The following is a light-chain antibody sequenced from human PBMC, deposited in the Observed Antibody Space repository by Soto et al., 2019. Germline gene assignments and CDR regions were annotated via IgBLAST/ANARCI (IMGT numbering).Light chain of an antibody. CDR3: QQYSNWQT. CDR1: QSVSSN. Sequence: EIVMTQSPATLSVSPGERATLSCRASQSVSSNLAWYQQKPGQAPRLLIHSASTKATGIPARFSGSGFGTEFTLTISSLQSEDFAVYYCQQYSNWQTFGQGTKVDI. CDR2: SAS. V-gene: IGKV3-15*01. J-gene: IGKJ1*01.